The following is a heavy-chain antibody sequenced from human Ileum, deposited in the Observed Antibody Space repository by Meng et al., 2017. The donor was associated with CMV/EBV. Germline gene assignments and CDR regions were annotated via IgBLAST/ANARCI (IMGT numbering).Heavy chain of an antibody. CDR2: MHHSGGT. CDR3: ATTSPYRVDY. V-gene: IGHV4-4*02. CDR1: GVSISSNNW. D-gene: IGHD2-2*01. J-gene: IGHJ4*02. Sequence: SETLSLTCAVSGVSISSNNWWNWVRQPPGKGLEWIGEMHHSGGTNYNPSLKSRVSISVDQSKNKFSLRLSSVTAADTAVYYCATTSPYRVDYWGQGALVTVSS.